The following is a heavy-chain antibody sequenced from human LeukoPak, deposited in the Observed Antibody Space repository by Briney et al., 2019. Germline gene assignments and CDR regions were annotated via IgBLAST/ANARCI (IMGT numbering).Heavy chain of an antibody. V-gene: IGHV4-59*08. J-gene: IGHJ4*02. CDR3: ARGKIFGVIYFDL. Sequence: SETLSLTCTVSGGSISTYYWSWIRQPPGKGLEWIGYIYYSGTTYYNPSLKSRVTISVDTSKNEFSLRLSSVTAADTAVYYCARGKIFGVIYFDLWGQGTLVTVSS. CDR1: GGSISTYY. D-gene: IGHD3-3*01. CDR2: IYYSGTT.